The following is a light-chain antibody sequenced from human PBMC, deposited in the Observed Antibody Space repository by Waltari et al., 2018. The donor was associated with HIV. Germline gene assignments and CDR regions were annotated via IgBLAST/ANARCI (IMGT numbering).Light chain of an antibody. J-gene: IGKJ4*01. CDR2: DAS. Sequence: DIVFTQSPATLSFSPGERATLSCTAREGISRDIGWYQQKPGQAPRLLNYDASHRATGIPDRFSGSGSGTEFTLTISSLEPEDFAVYFCQQRGSGWLTFGGGTKVEIK. CDR3: QQRGSGWLT. V-gene: IGKV3-11*01. CDR1: EGISRD.